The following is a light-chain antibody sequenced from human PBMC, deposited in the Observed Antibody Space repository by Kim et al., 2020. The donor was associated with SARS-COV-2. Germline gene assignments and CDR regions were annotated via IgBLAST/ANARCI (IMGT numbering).Light chain of an antibody. CDR2: AAS. J-gene: IGKJ1*01. V-gene: IGKV1D-16*01. CDR3: QQYDSYPRT. CDR1: QSISSW. Sequence: DIQMTQSPSSLSASVGDRVTITCRASQSISSWLAWYQQKPGKPPKSLIYAASSLQSGVPSRFSGSGSGTDLTLSISSLQPEDFATYYCQQYDSYPRTFGQGTKVDIK.